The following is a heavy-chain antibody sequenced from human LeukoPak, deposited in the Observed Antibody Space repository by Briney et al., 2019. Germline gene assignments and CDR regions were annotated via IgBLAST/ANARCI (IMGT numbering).Heavy chain of an antibody. CDR2: ISSSSSYI. Sequence: GGSLRLSCAASGFTFSSYSMNWVRQAPGKGLEWVSSISSSSSYIYYADSVKGRFTISRDNAKNSLYLQMNSLRAEDTAVHYCARGLSYYYDSSGRIFDYWGQGTLVTVSS. D-gene: IGHD3-22*01. V-gene: IGHV3-21*01. CDR1: GFTFSSYS. J-gene: IGHJ4*02. CDR3: ARGLSYYYDSSGRIFDY.